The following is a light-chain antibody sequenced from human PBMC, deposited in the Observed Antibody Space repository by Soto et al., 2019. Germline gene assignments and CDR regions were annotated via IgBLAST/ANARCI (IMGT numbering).Light chain of an antibody. CDR3: QSYDSSLSGPVV. Sequence: QSVLTQPPSVSGAPGQRVTISCTGSSSNIGAGYDVHWYQQPPGTAPKLLIYGNSNRPSGVPDRFSGSKSGTSASLAITGLQAEDEADYYCQSYDSSLSGPVVFGRGTKLTVL. V-gene: IGLV1-40*01. CDR1: SSNIGAGYD. CDR2: GNS. J-gene: IGLJ2*01.